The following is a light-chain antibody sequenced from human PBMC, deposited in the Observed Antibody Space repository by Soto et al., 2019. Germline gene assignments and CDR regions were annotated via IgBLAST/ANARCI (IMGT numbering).Light chain of an antibody. CDR1: QSVRSN. V-gene: IGKV3D-20*02. CDR2: GAS. CDR3: QQRSNWPWT. Sequence: EIVITQSPYTLYVSTGERATPSCRASQSVRSNLAWYQHKPGQAPRLLIYGASSRATGIPDRFSGSGSGTDFTLTISRLEPEDFAIYYCQQRSNWPWTFGQGTKVDIK. J-gene: IGKJ1*01.